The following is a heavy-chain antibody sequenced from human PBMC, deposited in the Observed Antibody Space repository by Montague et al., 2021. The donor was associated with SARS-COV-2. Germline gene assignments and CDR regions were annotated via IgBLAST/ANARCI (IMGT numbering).Heavy chain of an antibody. CDR3: ARGRTGTTFYYYYYYGMDV. CDR1: GGSISSGSYY. Sequence: TLSLTCTVSGGSISSGSYYWSWIRQPAGKGLEWIGRIYISGTTNYNPSLKSRVTISVDTSKNQFSLKLSSVTAADTAVYYCARGRTGTTFYYYYYYGMDVWGQGTTVTVSS. J-gene: IGHJ6*02. CDR2: IYISGTT. D-gene: IGHD1-7*01. V-gene: IGHV4-61*02.